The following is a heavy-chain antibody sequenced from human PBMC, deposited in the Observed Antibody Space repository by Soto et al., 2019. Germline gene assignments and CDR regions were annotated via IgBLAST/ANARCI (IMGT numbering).Heavy chain of an antibody. V-gene: IGHV3-30*18. CDR1: GFTFSSYG. CDR3: AKDWLLVAAGGY. J-gene: IGHJ4*02. Sequence: QVQLVESGGGVVQPGRSLRLSCAASGFTFSSYGMHWVRQAPGKGLEWVAVISYDGSNKYYADSVKGRFTISRDNSKNTLDLQMNSLRAEDTAVYYCAKDWLLVAAGGYWGQGTLVTVSS. CDR2: ISYDGSNK. D-gene: IGHD6-13*01.